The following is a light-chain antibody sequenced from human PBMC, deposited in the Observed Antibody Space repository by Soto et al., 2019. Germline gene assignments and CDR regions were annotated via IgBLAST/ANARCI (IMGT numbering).Light chain of an antibody. CDR2: KAS. Sequence: DIRISHSLSTLSATVGDRVTITCRASQSISSWLAWYQQKPGKAPKLLIYKASNLESGVPSRFSGSGSGTEFTLTISSLQPDDFATYYCQQYTIYSLTFGGGAKVDVK. J-gene: IGKJ4*01. CDR1: QSISSW. V-gene: IGKV1-5*03. CDR3: QQYTIYSLT.